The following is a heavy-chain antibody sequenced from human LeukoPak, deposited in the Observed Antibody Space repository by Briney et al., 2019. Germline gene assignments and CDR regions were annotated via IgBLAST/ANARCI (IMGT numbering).Heavy chain of an antibody. D-gene: IGHD2-2*01. CDR2: ISGSSSTI. V-gene: IGHV3-48*02. CDR3: ARDQRAYCSTTSCKYNWFDP. Sequence: SGGSLRLSCAASGFTFSSSSMNWVRQAPGKGLEWLSYISGSSSTIYYADSVKGRFTISRDNAKNSLYLQTNSLRDEDTAVYYCARDQRAYCSTTSCKYNWFDPWGQGTLVTVSS. CDR1: GFTFSSSS. J-gene: IGHJ5*02.